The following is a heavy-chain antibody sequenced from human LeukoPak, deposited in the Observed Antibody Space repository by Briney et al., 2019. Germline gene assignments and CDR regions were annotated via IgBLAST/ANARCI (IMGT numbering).Heavy chain of an antibody. CDR1: GDSVSSNSAA. CDR2: TYYRSKWYN. Sequence: SQTLPLTCAISGDSVSSNSAAWNWIRQSPSRGLEWLGRTYYRSKWYNDYAVSVKSRITINPDTSKNQFSLQLNSVTPEDTAVYYCARDMYSSSSGLYNWFDPWGQGTLVTVSS. D-gene: IGHD6-6*01. V-gene: IGHV6-1*01. J-gene: IGHJ5*02. CDR3: ARDMYSSSSGLYNWFDP.